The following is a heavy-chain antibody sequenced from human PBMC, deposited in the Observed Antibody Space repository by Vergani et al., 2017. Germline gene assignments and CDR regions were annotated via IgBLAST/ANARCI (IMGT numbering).Heavy chain of an antibody. Sequence: QVQLVQSGAEVKKPGSSVKVSCKASGGTFSSYAISWVRQAPGQGLEWMGGIIPIFGTANYAQKFQGRVTITADESTSTAYMELSNLRSEDTAVYYCASNGRKSVVVTVLTYFDYWGQGTLVTVSS. J-gene: IGHJ4*02. CDR2: IIPIFGTA. V-gene: IGHV1-69*01. CDR3: ASNGRKSVVVTVLTYFDY. CDR1: GGTFSSYA. D-gene: IGHD2-21*02.